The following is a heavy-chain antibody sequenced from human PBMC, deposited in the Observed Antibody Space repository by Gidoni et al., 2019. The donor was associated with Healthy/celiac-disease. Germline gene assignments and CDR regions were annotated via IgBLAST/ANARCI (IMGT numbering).Heavy chain of an antibody. CDR1: GFPFRSYW. J-gene: IGHJ4*02. CDR2: IKQDGSEK. V-gene: IGHV3-7*01. D-gene: IGHD3-10*01. Sequence: EVQLVESGGGLVQPGGSLRLSCAASGFPFRSYWMSWVRQAPGKGLEWVANIKQDGSEKYYVDSVKGRFTISRDNAKNSLYLQMNSLRAEDTAVYYCAKPLKLLWFGELDYWGQGTLVTVSS. CDR3: AKPLKLLWFGELDY.